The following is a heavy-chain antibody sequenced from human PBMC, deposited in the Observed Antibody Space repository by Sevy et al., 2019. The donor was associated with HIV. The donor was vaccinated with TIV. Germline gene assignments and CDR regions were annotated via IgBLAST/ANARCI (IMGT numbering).Heavy chain of an antibody. J-gene: IGHJ4*02. CDR1: GYTFSNYW. D-gene: IGHD6-13*01. Sequence: GGSLRLSCEGSGYTFSNYWMHWVRQAPGKGLEWVSRVNSDGSSTTYADSVKGRFTISRDNAENTMSLQMNSLRAEDTAPYYCVAANSWEDYWGQGTLVTVSS. V-gene: IGHV3-74*01. CDR2: VNSDGSST. CDR3: VAANSWEDY.